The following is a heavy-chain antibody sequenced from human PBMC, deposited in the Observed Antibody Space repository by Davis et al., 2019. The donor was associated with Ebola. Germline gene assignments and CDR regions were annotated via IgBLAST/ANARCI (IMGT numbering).Heavy chain of an antibody. D-gene: IGHD2-2*01. CDR1: GGTFSSYA. V-gene: IGHV1-69*13. CDR3: ARTGYCSSTSCYALYYYYYGMDV. J-gene: IGHJ6*02. Sequence: SVKVSCKASGGTFSSYAISWVRQAPGQGLEWMGGIIPIFGTANYAQKFQGRVTITADESTSTAYMELRSLRSDDTAVYYCARTGYCSSTSCYALYYYYYGMDVWGQGTTVTVSS. CDR2: IIPIFGTA.